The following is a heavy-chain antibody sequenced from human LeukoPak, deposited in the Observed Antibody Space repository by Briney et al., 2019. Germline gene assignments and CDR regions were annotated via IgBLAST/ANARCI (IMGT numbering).Heavy chain of an antibody. CDR2: INPKSGNT. V-gene: IGHV1-8*01. J-gene: IGHJ4*02. CDR1: GYTFTSYD. Sequence: ASVKVSCKASGYTFTSYDINWVRQATGQGLEWMGWINPKSGNTGHAQKFQGRVTITRNTSISTAYMELSRLRSDDTAVYYCARDFQPGIAAAGTDYWGQGTLVTVSS. D-gene: IGHD6-13*01. CDR3: ARDFQPGIAAAGTDY.